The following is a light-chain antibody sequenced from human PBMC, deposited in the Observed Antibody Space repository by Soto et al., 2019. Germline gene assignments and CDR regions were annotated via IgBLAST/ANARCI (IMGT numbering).Light chain of an antibody. CDR3: QHYYNWPRT. Sequence: EILMTQSPTTLSVSPGRRPTLACRASQSVSSTLAWYQQEHGQAPRVLIYDTSTRATGVPTRFSGSGSGTEFNLTISSLQSEDFAVYYCQHYYNWPRTFGLGTKVDIK. V-gene: IGKV3-15*01. CDR1: QSVSST. CDR2: DTS. J-gene: IGKJ1*01.